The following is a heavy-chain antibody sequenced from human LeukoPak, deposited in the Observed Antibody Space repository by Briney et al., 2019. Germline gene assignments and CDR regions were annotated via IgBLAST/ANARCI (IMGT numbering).Heavy chain of an antibody. V-gene: IGHV3-23*01. CDR2: ISGSGGST. Sequence: GGSLRLSCAASGFTFSSYAMSWVRQAPGKGLEWVSAISGSGGSTYYADSVKGRFTISRDNSKNTLYLQMNSLRAEDTAVYYCXXXXXXYGWGSLVGDYWGQGTLVTVSS. CDR3: XXXXXXYGWGSLVGDY. D-gene: IGHD3-10*01. J-gene: IGHJ4*02. CDR1: GFTFSSYA.